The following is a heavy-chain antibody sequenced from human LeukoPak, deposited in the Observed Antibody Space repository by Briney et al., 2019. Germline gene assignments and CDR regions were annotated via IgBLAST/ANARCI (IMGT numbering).Heavy chain of an antibody. CDR3: ARDAIDSSGTSNDY. V-gene: IGHV1-2*04. CDR2: INLNSGGT. CDR1: GYTFTGYY. J-gene: IGHJ4*02. D-gene: IGHD3-22*01. Sequence: RASVKVSCKASGYTFTGYYMHWVRQAPGQGLEWMGWINLNSGGTNYAQKFQGWVTMTRDTSISTAYMELSRLRSDDTAVYYCARDAIDSSGTSNDYWGQGTLVTVSS.